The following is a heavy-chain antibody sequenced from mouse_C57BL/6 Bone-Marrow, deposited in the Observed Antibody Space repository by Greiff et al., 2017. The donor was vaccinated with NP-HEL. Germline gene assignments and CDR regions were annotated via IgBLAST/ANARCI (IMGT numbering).Heavy chain of an antibody. Sequence: LQQPGASVKLSCKASGYTFTSYWMQWVKQRPGQGLEWIGEIDPSDSYTNYNQKFKGKATLTVDTSSSTAYMQLSSLTSEDSAVYYCARRHSNFYAMDYWGQGTSVTVSS. CDR2: IDPSDSYT. CDR3: ARRHSNFYAMDY. V-gene: IGHV1-50*01. J-gene: IGHJ4*01. CDR1: GYTFTSYW. D-gene: IGHD2-5*01.